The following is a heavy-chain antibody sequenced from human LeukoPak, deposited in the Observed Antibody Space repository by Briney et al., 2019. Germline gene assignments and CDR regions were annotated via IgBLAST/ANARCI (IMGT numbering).Heavy chain of an antibody. CDR3: ARDTYYYDSSGYYSL. Sequence: GGSLRLPCAASGFTFSSYGMHWVRQAPGNGLEWVAFIRYDGSNKYYADSVKGRFTISRDNSKNTLYLQMNSLRAEDTAVYYCARDTYYYDSSGYYSLWGQGTLVTVSS. D-gene: IGHD3-22*01. V-gene: IGHV3-30*02. CDR1: GFTFSSYG. J-gene: IGHJ4*02. CDR2: IRYDGSNK.